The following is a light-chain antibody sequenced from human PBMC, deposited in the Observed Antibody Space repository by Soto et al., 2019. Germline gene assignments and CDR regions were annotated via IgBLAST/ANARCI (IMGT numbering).Light chain of an antibody. V-gene: IGLV2-14*03. CDR2: DVS. J-gene: IGLJ2*01. Sequence: QSALTQPASVSGSPGQSITISCTGTRSDVGAYNSVCWYQQHPGKAPKLMIYDVSNRPSGVSNRFSGSKSGNTASLTISGLQAEDEADYYCSSYTSSSTLVFGGGTKVTVL. CDR3: SSYTSSSTLV. CDR1: RSDVGAYNS.